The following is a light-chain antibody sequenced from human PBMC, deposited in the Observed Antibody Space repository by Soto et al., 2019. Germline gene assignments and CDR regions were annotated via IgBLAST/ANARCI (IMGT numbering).Light chain of an antibody. CDR1: QSVSSSY. Sequence: EIVLTQSPGTLSLSPGERATLSFRASQSVSSSYLAWYQQKPGQAPRLLIYGASSRATGIPDRFSGSGSGTDFTLTISRLEPEDFAVYYCQQYLITPWTFGQGTKVDI. V-gene: IGKV3-20*01. CDR2: GAS. CDR3: QQYLITPWT. J-gene: IGKJ1*01.